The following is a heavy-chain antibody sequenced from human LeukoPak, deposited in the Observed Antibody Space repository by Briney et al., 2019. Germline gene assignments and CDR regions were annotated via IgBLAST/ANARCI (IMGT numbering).Heavy chain of an antibody. CDR1: GLTFINAW. D-gene: IGHD6-13*01. CDR2: ISGSGGST. V-gene: IGHV3-23*01. CDR3: AKSGVAAAVARGDAFDI. J-gene: IGHJ3*02. Sequence: GGSLRLSCATSGLTFINAWMSWFRQAPGKGLEWVSAISGSGGSTYYADSVKGRFTISRDNSKNTLYLQMNSLRAEDTAVYYCAKSGVAAAVARGDAFDIWGQGTMVTVSS.